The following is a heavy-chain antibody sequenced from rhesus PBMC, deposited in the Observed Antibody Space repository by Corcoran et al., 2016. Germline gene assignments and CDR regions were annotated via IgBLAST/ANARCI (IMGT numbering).Heavy chain of an antibody. CDR3: TRASYSSGWGDY. Sequence: QVHLVQSGAEIKQPGASVKLSCKASGYTFTSYYMHWVRQAPGQGLEWRGLTSHYKRNKGYAHNVQGKVTITTDSSTTTGYMELSSRRSEDTAVYYCTRASYSSGWGDYWGQGVLVTVSS. CDR1: GYTFTSYY. J-gene: IGHJ4*01. D-gene: IGHD6-31*01. CDR2: TSHYKRNK. V-gene: IGHV1-180*01.